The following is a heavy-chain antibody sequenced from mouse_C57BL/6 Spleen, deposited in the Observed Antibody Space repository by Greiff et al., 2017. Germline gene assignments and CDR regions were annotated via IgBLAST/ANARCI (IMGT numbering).Heavy chain of an antibody. V-gene: IGHV1-7*01. Sequence: QVQLQQSGAELAKPGASVKLSCKASGFTFTSYCMSWVKQTPGPGLAWIGYINPSSGYTKYNQKFKNQVTMTADTSSSTAYMQLSSLTYEDSAVYDCARSHDYDGGYCYVDVWGTGTTVTVSS. CDR2: INPSSGYT. D-gene: IGHD2-4*01. J-gene: IGHJ1*03. CDR1: GFTFTSYC. CDR3: ARSHDYDGGYCYVDV.